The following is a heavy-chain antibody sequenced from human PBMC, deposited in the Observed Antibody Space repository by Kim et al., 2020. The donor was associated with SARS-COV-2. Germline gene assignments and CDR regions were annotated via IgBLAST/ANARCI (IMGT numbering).Heavy chain of an antibody. CDR3: ARVTTVTTGY. D-gene: IGHD4-17*01. V-gene: IGHV4-38-2*02. CDR1: GYSISSGYY. Sequence: SETLSLTCTVAGYSISSGYYWGWIRQPPGKGLEWIGSIYHSGSTYYNPSLKSRVTISVDTSKNQFSLKLSSVTAADTAMYYCARVTTVTTGYWGQGTLGT. CDR2: IYHSGST. J-gene: IGHJ4*02.